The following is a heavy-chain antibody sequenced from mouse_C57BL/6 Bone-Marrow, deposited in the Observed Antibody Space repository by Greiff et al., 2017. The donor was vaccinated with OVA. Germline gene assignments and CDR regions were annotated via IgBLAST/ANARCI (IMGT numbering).Heavy chain of an antibody. CDR1: GFTFSDYG. D-gene: IGHD1-1*01. J-gene: IGHJ2*01. CDR3: ARGLLRYFDY. V-gene: IGHV5-17*01. Sequence: EVKLVESGGGLVKPGGSLKLSCAASGFTFSDYGMHWVRQAPEKGLEWVSYISSGSSTIYYADTVKGRFTISKDNAKNTLFLQMTSLRAEDTAMYYCARGLLRYFDYWGQGTTLTVSS. CDR2: ISSGSSTI.